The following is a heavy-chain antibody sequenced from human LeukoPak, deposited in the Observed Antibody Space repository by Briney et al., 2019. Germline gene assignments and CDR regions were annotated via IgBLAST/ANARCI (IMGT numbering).Heavy chain of an antibody. D-gene: IGHD2-2*01. CDR2: IYYSGST. CDR1: GGSISSGDYY. CDR3: ARRPRSTSYWFDP. J-gene: IGHJ5*02. V-gene: IGHV4-30-4*08. Sequence: PSETLSLTCTVSGGSISSGDYYWSWIRQPPGKGLEWIGYIYYSGSTYYNPSLKSRVTISVDTSKNQFSLKLSSVTAADTAVYYCARRPRSTSYWFDPWGQGTLVSVSS.